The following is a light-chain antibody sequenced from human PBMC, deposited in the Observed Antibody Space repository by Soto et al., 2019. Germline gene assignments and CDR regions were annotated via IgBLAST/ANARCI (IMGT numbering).Light chain of an antibody. V-gene: IGLV2-14*01. CDR2: EVS. Sequence: QSALTQPASVSGSPGQLITISCTGTSRDVGSYDYVSWYQQFPGKAPKLILYEVSNRPSGVSLRFSGSKSGNTASLTISGLQPDDEAEYYCTSYRNGNSLDIFGTGTKVTVL. CDR3: TSYRNGNSLDI. J-gene: IGLJ1*01. CDR1: SRDVGSYDY.